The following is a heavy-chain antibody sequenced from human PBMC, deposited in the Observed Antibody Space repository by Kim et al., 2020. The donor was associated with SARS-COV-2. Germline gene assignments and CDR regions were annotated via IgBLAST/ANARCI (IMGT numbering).Heavy chain of an antibody. CDR1: GFTFSSYS. CDR2: ISSSSSYI. Sequence: GGSLRLSCAASGFTFSSYSMNWVRQAPGKGLEWVSSISSSSSYIYYADSVKGRFTISRDNAKNSLYLQMNSLRAEDTAVYYCARGGYSYGYIDFDYWGQGTLVTVSS. J-gene: IGHJ4*02. CDR3: ARGGYSYGYIDFDY. D-gene: IGHD5-18*01. V-gene: IGHV3-21*01.